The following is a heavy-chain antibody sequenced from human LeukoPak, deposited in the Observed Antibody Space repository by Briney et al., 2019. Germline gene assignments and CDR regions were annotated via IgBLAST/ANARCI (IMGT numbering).Heavy chain of an antibody. CDR2: IVSGGADR. V-gene: IGHV3-23*01. Sequence: GSLRLSFAASGFPFSGYGMSWVRQAPGKGLEYVSAIVSGGADRYYPDSVKGRFTISRANSKNTLYLQMNSLRAEDTALYYCAKEVGSRLPFDYRGQGTLGTVSS. CDR3: AKEVGSRLPFDY. D-gene: IGHD4-11*01. J-gene: IGHJ4*02. CDR1: GFPFSGYG.